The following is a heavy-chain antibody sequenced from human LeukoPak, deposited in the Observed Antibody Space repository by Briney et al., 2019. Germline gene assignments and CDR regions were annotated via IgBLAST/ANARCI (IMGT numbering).Heavy chain of an antibody. CDR1: GFTFSSSG. CDR3: AKEERSENYAY. V-gene: IGHV3-64*01. CDR2: ISNNGDST. Sequence: QPGGSLRLSCAASGFTFSSSGMHWVRQGPGKGLEYVSGISNNGDSTYYANSVKDRFTISRDNSKNTLYLQMGSLRAEDMAVYYCAKEERSENYAYWGQGTLVTFSS. D-gene: IGHD1-7*01. J-gene: IGHJ4*02.